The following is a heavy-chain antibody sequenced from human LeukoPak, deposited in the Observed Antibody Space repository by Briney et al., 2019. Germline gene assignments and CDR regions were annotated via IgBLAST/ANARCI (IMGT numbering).Heavy chain of an antibody. V-gene: IGHV1-2*02. CDR3: ARVLGPRGSYYDILTGWLVSAFDI. D-gene: IGHD3-9*01. CDR2: INPNSGGT. Sequence: AASVKVSCKASGYTFTGYYMHWVRQAPGQGLEWMGWINPNSGGTNYAQKFQGRVTMTRDTSISTAYMELSRLRSDDTAVYYCARVLGPRGSYYDILTGWLVSAFDIWGQGTMVTVSS. J-gene: IGHJ3*02. CDR1: GYTFTGYY.